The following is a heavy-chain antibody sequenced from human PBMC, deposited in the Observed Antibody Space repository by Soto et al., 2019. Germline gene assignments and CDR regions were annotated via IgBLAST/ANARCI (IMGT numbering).Heavy chain of an antibody. CDR1: GFTFSDYA. D-gene: IGHD6-19*01. Sequence: VQLVESGGGVVQPGRSLRLSCAASGFTFSDYAMHWVRQAPGKGLEWVAVVSHDGRNTHYADSVKGRFTISRDSSKNTVSREMTSLRAEGTAVYYCAKGGRRWLVTSDFNYWGQGALVTVSS. CDR3: AKGGRRWLVTSDFNY. V-gene: IGHV3-30*18. CDR2: VSHDGRNT. J-gene: IGHJ4*02.